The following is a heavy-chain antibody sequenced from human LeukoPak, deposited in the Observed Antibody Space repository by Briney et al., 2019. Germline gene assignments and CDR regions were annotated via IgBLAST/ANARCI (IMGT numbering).Heavy chain of an antibody. D-gene: IGHD3-22*01. CDR1: GFTFSSYS. V-gene: IGHV3-23*01. Sequence: GSLRLSCAASGFTFSSYSMNWVRQAPGKGLEWVSLISKSSDATYYAPSVKGRFTTSRDNSKNTLYLQMNSLRAEDTAVYYCAKGGVVITTFDYWGQGTLVTVSS. CDR3: AKGGVVITTFDY. J-gene: IGHJ4*02. CDR2: ISKSSDAT.